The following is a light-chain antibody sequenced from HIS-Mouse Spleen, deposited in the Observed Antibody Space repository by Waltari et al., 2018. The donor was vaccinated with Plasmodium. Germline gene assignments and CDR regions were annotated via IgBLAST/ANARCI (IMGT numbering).Light chain of an antibody. CDR3: CSYAGSYTYV. J-gene: IGLJ1*01. CDR1: SSDVGGYNY. V-gene: IGLV2-11*01. CDR2: DVS. Sequence: QSALTQPRSVSGSPGQSVTISCPGTSSDVGGYNYVSWYHQHPGKAPKLMIYDVSKRPSGVPDRFSGSKSGNTASLTISGFQAEDEADYYCCSYAGSYTYVFGTGTKVTVL.